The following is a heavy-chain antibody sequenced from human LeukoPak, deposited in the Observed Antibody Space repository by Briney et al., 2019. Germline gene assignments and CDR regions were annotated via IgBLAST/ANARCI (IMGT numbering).Heavy chain of an antibody. CDR3: ARDYRYSSGWYGPPAFDI. V-gene: IGHV4-39*07. D-gene: IGHD6-19*01. J-gene: IGHJ3*02. CDR2: IYYSGST. Sequence: SETLSLTCTVSGGSISSSSYYWGWIRQPRGKGLEWIGCIYYSGSTYSNPSLKSRVTISVDTSKNQFSLKLSSVTAADTAVYYCARDYRYSSGWYGPPAFDIWGQGTMVAVSS. CDR1: GGSISSSSYY.